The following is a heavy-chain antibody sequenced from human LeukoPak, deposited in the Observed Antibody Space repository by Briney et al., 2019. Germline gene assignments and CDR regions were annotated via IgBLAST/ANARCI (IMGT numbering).Heavy chain of an antibody. J-gene: IGHJ5*02. Sequence: ASVKVSCKASGYTFTGYYMHWVRQAPGQGLEWMGRINPNSGGTNYAQKFQGRVTMTRDTSISTAYRELSRLRSDDTAVYYCARVGGRFSNWFDPWGQGTLVTVSS. V-gene: IGHV1-2*06. CDR3: ARVGGRFSNWFDP. CDR1: GYTFTGYY. CDR2: INPNSGGT. D-gene: IGHD2-15*01.